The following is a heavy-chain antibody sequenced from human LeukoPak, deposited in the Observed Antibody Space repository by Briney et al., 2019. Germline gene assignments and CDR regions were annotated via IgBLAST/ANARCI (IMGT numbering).Heavy chain of an antibody. V-gene: IGHV3-30*02. CDR2: IRHDGSYK. CDR3: ANGPQGSSSWYLVRDY. D-gene: IGHD6-13*01. CDR1: GFIFSSFG. J-gene: IGHJ4*02. Sequence: PGGSLRLSCAASGFIFSSFGMHWVRQAPGKGLEWVAFIRHDGSYKIYADSVKGRFTISRDNSKNTLYLQMNSLRAEDSAMYYCANGPQGSSSWYLVRDYWGQGTLVTVSS.